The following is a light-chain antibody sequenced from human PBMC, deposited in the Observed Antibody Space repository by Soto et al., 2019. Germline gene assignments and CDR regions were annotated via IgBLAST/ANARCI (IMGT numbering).Light chain of an antibody. CDR2: DAS. J-gene: IGKJ1*01. V-gene: IGKV3-11*01. Sequence: EIVLTQSPGTLSLSPGERATLSCRASQSVSSYLAWYQQKPVQAPRLLIYDASTRATGISARFSGSGSGTDFTLTISSLVPEDCAVYYCQQRSNWPVTFGQGTKVEVK. CDR1: QSVSSY. CDR3: QQRSNWPVT.